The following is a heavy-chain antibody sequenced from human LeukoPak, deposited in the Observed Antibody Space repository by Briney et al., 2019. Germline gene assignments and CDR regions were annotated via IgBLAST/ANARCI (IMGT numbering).Heavy chain of an antibody. V-gene: IGHV3-48*04. D-gene: IGHD2-2*01. CDR3: AREVQYQPDAFDI. J-gene: IGHJ3*02. CDR2: ISSTSSAI. CDR1: GFTFSSYS. Sequence: GGSLRLSCAASGFTFSSYSMNWVRQAPGKELEWVSYISSTSSAIYYADSVKGRFTISRDNAKNSLYLQMNSLRAEDTAVYYWAREVQYQPDAFDIWGQGTMVTVSS.